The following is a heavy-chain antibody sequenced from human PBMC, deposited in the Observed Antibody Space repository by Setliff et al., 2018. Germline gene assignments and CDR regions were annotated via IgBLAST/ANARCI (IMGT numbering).Heavy chain of an antibody. V-gene: IGHV1-3*01. CDR3: ASAEVVVAP. CDR2: INAANGNT. J-gene: IGHJ4*02. Sequence: WVRQAPGQRLEWMGWINAANGNTKYSQKFQGRVTITRDTSASTVYMELSSLRYEDTAVYYCASAEVVVAPWGQGTLVTVSS. D-gene: IGHD2-15*01.